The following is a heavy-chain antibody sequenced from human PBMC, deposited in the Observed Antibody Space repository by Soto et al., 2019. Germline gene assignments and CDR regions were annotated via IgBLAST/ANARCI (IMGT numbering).Heavy chain of an antibody. CDR3: ARVFPGIAARLKWFDP. D-gene: IGHD6-6*01. CDR2: IIPIFGTA. CDR1: AGTFSSYA. Sequence: SVKVSCKASAGTFSSYAISWVRQAPGQGLEWMGGIIPIFGTANYAQKFQGRVTITADESTSTAYMELSSLRSEDTAVYYCARVFPGIAARLKWFDPWGQGTLVTASS. V-gene: IGHV1-69*13. J-gene: IGHJ5*02.